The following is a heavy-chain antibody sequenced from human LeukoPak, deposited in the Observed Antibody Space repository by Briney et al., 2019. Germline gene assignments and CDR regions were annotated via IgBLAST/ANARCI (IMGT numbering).Heavy chain of an antibody. Sequence: GGSLRLSCAASGLTFSSYAMHWVRQAPGKGLEWVAVISYDGSNKYYADSVKGRFTISRDNSKNTLYLQMNSLKAEDTAVYYCARTYSSSWYDAFDYWGQGTLVTVSS. CDR2: ISYDGSNK. CDR3: ARTYSSSWYDAFDY. D-gene: IGHD6-13*01. CDR1: GLTFSSYA. V-gene: IGHV3-30*04. J-gene: IGHJ4*02.